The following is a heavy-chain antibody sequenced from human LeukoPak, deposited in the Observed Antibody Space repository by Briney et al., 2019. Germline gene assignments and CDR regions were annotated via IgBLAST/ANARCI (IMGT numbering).Heavy chain of an antibody. J-gene: IGHJ6*03. Sequence: SETLSLTCAVYGGSFSGYYWSWIRQSAEKGLEWIGEINHSGSTNYNPSLKSRVIISVDMSKSQFSLKLSSVTATDTAVYYCARRASLYGSGNYRPPGHYHMDVWGKGTTVTVSS. D-gene: IGHD3-10*01. V-gene: IGHV4-34*01. CDR2: INHSGST. CDR3: ARRASLYGSGNYRPPGHYHMDV. CDR1: GGSFSGYY.